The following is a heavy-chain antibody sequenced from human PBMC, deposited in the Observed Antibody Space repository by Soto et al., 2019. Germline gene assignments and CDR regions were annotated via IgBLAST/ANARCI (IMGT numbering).Heavy chain of an antibody. J-gene: IGHJ6*02. D-gene: IGHD4-4*01. V-gene: IGHV5-10-1*01. Sequence: AESLRISCQASGNRFSTYLISSVLQMPGKGLEYMGKIDPAESYSNYSPSFQGHVTISVDKPISTAYLQWSSLKASDTATYYCARLGHDYSNSGMDVWGQGTTVTVSS. CDR1: GNRFSTYL. CDR3: ARLGHDYSNSGMDV. CDR2: IDPAESYS.